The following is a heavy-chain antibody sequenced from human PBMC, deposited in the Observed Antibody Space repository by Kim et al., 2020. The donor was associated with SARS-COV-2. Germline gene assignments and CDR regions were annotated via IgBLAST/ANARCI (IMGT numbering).Heavy chain of an antibody. J-gene: IGHJ4*02. CDR1: GFTFSSYS. Sequence: GGSLRLSCAASGFTFSSYSMNWVRQAPGKGLEWVSSISSSSSYIYYADSVKGRFTISRDNAKNSLYLQMNSLRAEDTAVYYCARARDYGDFTGGYWGQGTLVTVSS. CDR3: ARARDYGDFTGGY. CDR2: ISSSSSYI. V-gene: IGHV3-21*01. D-gene: IGHD4-17*01.